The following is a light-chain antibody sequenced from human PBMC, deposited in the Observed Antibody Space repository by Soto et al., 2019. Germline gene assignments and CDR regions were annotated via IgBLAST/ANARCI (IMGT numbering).Light chain of an antibody. CDR2: WAS. V-gene: IGKV4-1*01. Sequence: DIVMTQSPDSLAVSLGGRATINCKSSQSVLYSSNNKNYLAWYQQKPRQPPKLLIYWASTRESGVPDRFSGSGSGTDFPLTIRSLQAEDEAVYDCQQYYSKPLAFGQGNKVEIK. CDR3: QQYYSKPLA. CDR1: QSVLYSSNNKNY. J-gene: IGKJ1*01.